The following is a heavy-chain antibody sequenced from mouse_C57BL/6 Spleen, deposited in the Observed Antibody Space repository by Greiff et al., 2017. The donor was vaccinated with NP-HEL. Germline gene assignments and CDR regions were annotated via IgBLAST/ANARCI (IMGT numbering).Heavy chain of an antibody. V-gene: IGHV14-1*01. Sequence: EVQLQQSGAELVRPGASVKLSCTASGFNIKDYYMHWVKQRPEQGLEWIGRIDPEDGDTEYAPKFQGKATMTADTSSNTAYLQLSSLTSEDTAVYYCTLIYYGNYRFGYWGQGTTLTVSS. CDR3: TLIYYGNYRFGY. CDR2: IDPEDGDT. J-gene: IGHJ2*01. CDR1: GFNIKDYY. D-gene: IGHD2-1*01.